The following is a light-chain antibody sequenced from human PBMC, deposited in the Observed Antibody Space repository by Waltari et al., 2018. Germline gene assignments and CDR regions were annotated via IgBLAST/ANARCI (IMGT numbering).Light chain of an antibody. CDR1: SSDVGAYNY. J-gene: IGLJ1*01. V-gene: IGLV2-23*02. CDR2: DVS. CDR3: YSFAGYTTFYV. Sequence: QSALTQPASVSGSPGQSIAISCTGTSSDVGAYNYVSWYQQHPGKAPKVIIYDVSKRTSGISSRFSGSKSDNTASLTISGLQAEDEADYFCYSFAGYTTFYVFGSGTKVTVL.